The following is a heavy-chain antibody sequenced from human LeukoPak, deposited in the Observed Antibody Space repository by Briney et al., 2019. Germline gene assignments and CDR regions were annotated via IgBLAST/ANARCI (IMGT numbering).Heavy chain of an antibody. CDR1: GGSISSSSYY. J-gene: IGHJ4*02. Sequence: PSENLSLTCTVSGGSISSSSYYWGWIRQPPGKGLEWIGSIYYSGSTYYNPSLKSRVTISVDTSKNQFSLKLSSVTAADTAVYYCARARGDYWGQGTLVTVSS. CDR3: ARARGDY. D-gene: IGHD3-16*01. V-gene: IGHV4-39*01. CDR2: IYYSGST.